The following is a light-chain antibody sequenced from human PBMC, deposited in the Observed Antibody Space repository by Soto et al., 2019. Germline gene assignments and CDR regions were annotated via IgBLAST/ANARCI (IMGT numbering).Light chain of an antibody. V-gene: IGLV2-18*01. Sequence: QSVLTQPPSVSGSPGQSVTISCTGTSTDFVSYNRVSWYQHPPGTAPKLMIYEVSKRPSGVPDRFSGSKSGNTASLTISGLQAADEADYYCSLYTSENAYVFGTGTKVTVL. CDR1: STDFVSYNR. CDR2: EVS. CDR3: SLYTSENAYV. J-gene: IGLJ1*01.